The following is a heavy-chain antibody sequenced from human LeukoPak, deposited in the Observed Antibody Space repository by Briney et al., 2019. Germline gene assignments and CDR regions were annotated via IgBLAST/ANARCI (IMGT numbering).Heavy chain of an antibody. CDR2: INWNSDTK. Sequence: GGSLRLSCVGSGFALHNYAMHWVRRPPGKGLEWVSAINWNSDTKAYADSVKGRFTISRDRARNSLYLQMDSLRPEDTALYYCAKDTGGNGAYFYAMDVWGQGTSVTVSS. CDR1: GFALHNYA. V-gene: IGHV3-9*01. D-gene: IGHD4-23*01. CDR3: AKDTGGNGAYFYAMDV. J-gene: IGHJ6*02.